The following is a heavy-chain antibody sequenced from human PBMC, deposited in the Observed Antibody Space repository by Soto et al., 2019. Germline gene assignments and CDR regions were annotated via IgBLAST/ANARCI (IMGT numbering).Heavy chain of an antibody. V-gene: IGHV4-39*01. J-gene: IGHJ5*02. CDR2: IYYSGST. D-gene: IGHD3-10*01. Sequence: QLQLQESGPGLVKPSETLSLTCTVSGGSISSSSYYWGWIRQPPGKGLEWIGSIYYSGSTYYNPSLKSRVTISAYTSSHQFSLKLSSVTAADTAVYYCARLWFGESHNWVYPWGQGTLVTVSS. CDR3: ARLWFGESHNWVYP. CDR1: GGSISSSSYY.